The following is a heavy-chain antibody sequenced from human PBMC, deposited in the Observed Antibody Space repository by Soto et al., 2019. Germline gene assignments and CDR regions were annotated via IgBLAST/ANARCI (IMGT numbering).Heavy chain of an antibody. Sequence: QVQLVESGGGVVQPGRSLRLSCAASGFTFSFYGMHWVRQAPGKGLEWVAVISYDGSNKYYADSVKGRFTISRDNSKNTLYLQMNSLRAEDTDVYYCAKDLGHGGRGAFDIWGQGTMVTVSS. CDR3: AKDLGHGGRGAFDI. CDR1: GFTFSFYG. V-gene: IGHV3-30*18. CDR2: ISYDGSNK. J-gene: IGHJ3*02. D-gene: IGHD7-27*01.